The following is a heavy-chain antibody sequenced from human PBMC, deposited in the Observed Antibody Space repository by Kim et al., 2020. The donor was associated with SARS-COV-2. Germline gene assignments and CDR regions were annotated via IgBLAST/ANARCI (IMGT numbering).Heavy chain of an antibody. CDR3: AIHVIAEHFDY. Sequence: SETLSLTCTVSGGSISGSTSYWGWIRQPPGKGLEWIGSIFYSGSTYYNPSLRSRVTITVHTSTTQFSLKLNSVTAADTAVYYCAIHVIAEHFDYWGHGTLVTVSS. J-gene: IGHJ4*01. CDR2: IFYSGST. D-gene: IGHD6-13*01. V-gene: IGHV4-39*01. CDR1: GGSISGSTSY.